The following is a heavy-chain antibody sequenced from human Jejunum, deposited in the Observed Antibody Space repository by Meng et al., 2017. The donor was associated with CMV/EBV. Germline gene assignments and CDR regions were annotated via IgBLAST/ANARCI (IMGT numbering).Heavy chain of an antibody. CDR2: VHHARST. CDR1: APCLRLHC. D-gene: IGHD3-3*01. J-gene: IGHJ4*02. CDR3: ARDGLGYGLES. Sequence: CALHAPCLRLHCWGWIRQCRGTSFAWIGEVHHARSTGYTPSIMNRLSIWVDTYKNQFSLILRSVTAADNGVDYCARDGLGYGLESWGQGTLVTVSS. V-gene: IGHV4-34*01.